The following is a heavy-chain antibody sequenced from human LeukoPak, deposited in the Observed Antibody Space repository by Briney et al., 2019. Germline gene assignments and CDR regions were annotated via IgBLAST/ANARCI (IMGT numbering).Heavy chain of an antibody. J-gene: IGHJ4*02. CDR3: AKGRYDFWSGSPFDY. CDR2: ISGSGGST. Sequence: GGSLRLSCAASGSTFSSYAMSWVRRAPGKGLEWVSAISGSGGSTYYADSVKGRFTISRDNAKNSLYLQMNSLRAEDMALYYCAKGRYDFWSGSPFDYWGQGTLVTVSS. V-gene: IGHV3-23*01. CDR1: GSTFSSYA. D-gene: IGHD3-3*01.